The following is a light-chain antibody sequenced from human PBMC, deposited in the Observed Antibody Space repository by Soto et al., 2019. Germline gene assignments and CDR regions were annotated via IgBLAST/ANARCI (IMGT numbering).Light chain of an antibody. Sequence: YELTQPPSVSVSPGQTASITCSGDKLGDKYACWYQQKPGQSPVLVIYQDSKRPSGIPERFSGSNSGNTATLTISGTQAMDEADYYCQAWDSSTEVFGGGTKVTVL. CDR3: QAWDSSTEV. J-gene: IGLJ2*01. V-gene: IGLV3-1*01. CDR2: QDS. CDR1: KLGDKY.